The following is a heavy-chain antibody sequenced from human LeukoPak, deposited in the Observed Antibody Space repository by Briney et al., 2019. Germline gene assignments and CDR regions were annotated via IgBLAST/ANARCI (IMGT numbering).Heavy chain of an antibody. Sequence: GASVKVSCKASGYTFTSYDINWVRQATGQGLEWMGWMNPNSGNTGYAQKFQGRVTMTRNTSISTAYMELSSLRSEDTAVYYCARLHSGSYWGLYYYYYYMDVWGKGTTVTVSS. V-gene: IGHV1-8*01. J-gene: IGHJ6*03. CDR2: MNPNSGNT. CDR1: GYTFTSYD. CDR3: ARLHSGSYWGLYYYYYYMDV. D-gene: IGHD1-26*01.